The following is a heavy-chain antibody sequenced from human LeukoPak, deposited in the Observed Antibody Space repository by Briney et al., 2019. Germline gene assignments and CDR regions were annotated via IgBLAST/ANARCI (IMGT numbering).Heavy chain of an antibody. Sequence: PGGSLRLSCAASGFTLSSYSMNWVRQAPGKGLEWVSFISSSSSYIYYADSVKGRFTISRDNAKNSLYLEMNSLRAEDTAVYYCARAARRVVPAAIREPGDYYYYYMDVWGKGTTVTVSS. D-gene: IGHD2-2*01. CDR1: GFTLSSYS. V-gene: IGHV3-21*01. CDR2: ISSSSSYI. CDR3: ARAARRVVPAAIREPGDYYYYYMDV. J-gene: IGHJ6*03.